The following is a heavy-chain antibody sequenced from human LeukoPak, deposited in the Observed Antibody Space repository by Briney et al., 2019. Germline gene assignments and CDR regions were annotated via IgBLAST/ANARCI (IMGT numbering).Heavy chain of an antibody. CDR1: GFTFSSYW. V-gene: IGHV3-30*03. J-gene: IGHJ4*02. CDR3: ARDHGYSYGSAPHY. D-gene: IGHD5-18*01. Sequence: PGGSLRLSCAASGFTFSSYWMSWVRQAPGKGLEWVAVISYDGSNKYYADSVKGRFTISRDNSKNTLYLQMNSLRAEDTAVYYCARDHGYSYGSAPHYWGQGTLVTVSS. CDR2: ISYDGSNK.